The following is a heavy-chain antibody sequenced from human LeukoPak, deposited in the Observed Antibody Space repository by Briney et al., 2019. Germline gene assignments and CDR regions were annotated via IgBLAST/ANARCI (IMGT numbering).Heavy chain of an antibody. D-gene: IGHD3-22*01. Sequence: SETLSLTCTVSGGSISSYYWSWIRQPPGKGLEWIGYIYYSGSTNYNPSLKSRVTISVDTPKNQFSLKLSSVTAADTAVYYCARHPTKDYDSSGYYPYYFDYWGQGTLVTASS. CDR1: GGSISSYY. J-gene: IGHJ4*02. CDR3: ARHPTKDYDSSGYYPYYFDY. V-gene: IGHV4-59*08. CDR2: IYYSGST.